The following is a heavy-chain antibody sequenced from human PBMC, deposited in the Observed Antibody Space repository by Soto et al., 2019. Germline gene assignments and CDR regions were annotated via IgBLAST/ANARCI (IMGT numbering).Heavy chain of an antibody. CDR2: IWYDGSNK. J-gene: IGHJ4*02. V-gene: IGHV3-33*01. Sequence: QVQLVESGGGVVQPGRSLRLSCAASGFTFSSYGMHWVHQAPGKGLGWVAVIWYDGSNKYYADSVKGRFTISRDNSKKTLYLQMNSLRVEDTAVYYCARDRYSSGWYDLDYWGQGTLVTVSS. CDR3: ARDRYSSGWYDLDY. D-gene: IGHD6-19*01. CDR1: GFTFSSYG.